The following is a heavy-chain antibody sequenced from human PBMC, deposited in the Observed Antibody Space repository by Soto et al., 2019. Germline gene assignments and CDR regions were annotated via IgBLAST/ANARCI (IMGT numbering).Heavy chain of an antibody. Sequence: QVQLVESGGGVVQPGRSLRLSCAASGFTFSSYGMHWVRQAPGKGLEWAAVISYDGSNKYYADSVKGRFTISRDNSENALYLLMNSHSAEDTAVYYCAKVGFNGGYEGDLDYWGQGTLFTVSS. V-gene: IGHV3-30*18. CDR1: GFTFSSYG. D-gene: IGHD5-12*01. CDR2: ISYDGSNK. J-gene: IGHJ4*02. CDR3: AKVGFNGGYEGDLDY.